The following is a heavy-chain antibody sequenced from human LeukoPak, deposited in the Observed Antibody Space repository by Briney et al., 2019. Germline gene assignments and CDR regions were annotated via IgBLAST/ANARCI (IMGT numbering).Heavy chain of an antibody. Sequence: AGRSLRLSCAASGFTFSSYAMHWVRQAPGKGLEWVAVISYDGSNKYYADSVKGRFTISRDNSKNTLYLQMNSLRAEDTAVYYCASSYDSSGIDYYYYGMDVWGQGTTVTVSS. J-gene: IGHJ6*02. D-gene: IGHD3-22*01. V-gene: IGHV3-30-3*01. CDR3: ASSYDSSGIDYYYYGMDV. CDR1: GFTFSSYA. CDR2: ISYDGSNK.